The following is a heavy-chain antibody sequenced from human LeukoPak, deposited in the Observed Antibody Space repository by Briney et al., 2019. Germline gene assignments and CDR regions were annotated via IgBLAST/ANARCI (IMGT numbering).Heavy chain of an antibody. CDR2: IYYSGGT. V-gene: IGHV4-59*01. J-gene: IGHJ4*02. Sequence: SETLSLTCIVSGGSISSYYWSWIRQPPGKGLEWIGYIYYSGGTNYNPSLKSRVTISVDTSKNQFSLKLSSVTAADTAVYYCARSNGSGSREYWGQGTLVTVSS. CDR1: GGSISSYY. CDR3: ARSNGSGSREY. D-gene: IGHD3-10*01.